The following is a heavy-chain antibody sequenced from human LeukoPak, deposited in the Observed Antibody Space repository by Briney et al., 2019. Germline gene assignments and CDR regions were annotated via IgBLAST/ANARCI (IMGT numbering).Heavy chain of an antibody. CDR3: ARALPLSFNTPWK. CDR2: ISSDGSST. D-gene: IGHD1-1*01. V-gene: IGHV3-74*01. CDR1: GFTFSSYW. Sequence: PPGGSLRLSCAASGFTFSSYWMRWGRQATGKGLVWVSSISSDGSSTSYGDSVKARFTIFREKAKKTLYLQGDKLAAIDMVMYGRARALPLSFNTPWKWGRGTQVTVSS. J-gene: IGHJ4*02.